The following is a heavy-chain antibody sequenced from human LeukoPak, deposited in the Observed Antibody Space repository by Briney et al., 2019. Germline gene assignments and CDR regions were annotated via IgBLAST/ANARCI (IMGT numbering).Heavy chain of an antibody. CDR3: AKGLYYYDSSGYPPDY. D-gene: IGHD3-22*01. Sequence: GGSLRLSCAASGFTFSSYDMHWVRQAPGKGLEWVAVISYDGSNKYYADSVKGRFTISRDNSKSTLHLQMNSLRAEDTAVYYCAKGLYYYDSSGYPPDYWGQGTLVTVSS. V-gene: IGHV3-30*18. CDR1: GFTFSSYD. CDR2: ISYDGSNK. J-gene: IGHJ4*02.